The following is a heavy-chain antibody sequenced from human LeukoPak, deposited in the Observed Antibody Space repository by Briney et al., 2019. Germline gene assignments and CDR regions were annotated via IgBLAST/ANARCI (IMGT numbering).Heavy chain of an antibody. D-gene: IGHD6-19*01. Sequence: SETLSLTCAVSSGSISSNNWWSWVRQSPGQGLEWIGEISHSGSTNYNPSLKSRVNISVDKSKNQFSLILSSVTAADTAVYYCMRVPPYAAGWSKGVFDYWGQGTLVTVSS. CDR1: SGSISSNNW. J-gene: IGHJ4*02. CDR2: ISHSGST. V-gene: IGHV4-4*02. CDR3: MRVPPYAAGWSKGVFDY.